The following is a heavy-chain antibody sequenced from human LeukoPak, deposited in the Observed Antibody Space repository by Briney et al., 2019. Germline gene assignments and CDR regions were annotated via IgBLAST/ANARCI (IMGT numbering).Heavy chain of an antibody. Sequence: GSLRLSCAASGFTFSSYGMHWVRQAPGKGLEWVAVISYDGSNKYYADSVKGRFTISRDNSKNTLYLQMNSLRAEDTAVYYCARGCSSTSCYASFDYWGQGTLVTVSS. CDR1: GFTFSSYG. CDR2: ISYDGSNK. D-gene: IGHD2-2*01. V-gene: IGHV3-30*03. J-gene: IGHJ4*02. CDR3: ARGCSSTSCYASFDY.